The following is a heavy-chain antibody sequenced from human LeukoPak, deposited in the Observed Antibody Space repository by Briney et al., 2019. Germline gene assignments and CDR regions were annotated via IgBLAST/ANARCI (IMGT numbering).Heavy chain of an antibody. D-gene: IGHD3-9*01. V-gene: IGHV4-34*01. CDR2: INYSGST. Sequence: PSETLSLTCAVYGGSFSGYYWSWIRQPPGKGLEWIVEINYSGSTNYNPSLKSRVTISVDTSKNQFSLKLSSVTAADTAVYYCARRLRLRYFDWLLWDYFDYWGQGTLVTVSS. J-gene: IGHJ4*02. CDR1: GGSFSGYY. CDR3: ARRLRLRYFDWLLWDYFDY.